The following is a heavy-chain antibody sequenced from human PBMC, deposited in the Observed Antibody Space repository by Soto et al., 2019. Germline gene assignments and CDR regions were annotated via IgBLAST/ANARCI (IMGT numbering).Heavy chain of an antibody. V-gene: IGHV4-30-4*01. Sequence: PSEPLSLPGSVSGASVAGGSYYWSWVRQPPGKGLEWIGYIPSRGRPFYNPSLTSRGTISADTSKNQLSLQLTSVTAADTAVYYCARDTYSGYDFGLWGQGTLVTVAS. CDR1: GASVAGGSYY. D-gene: IGHD5-12*01. CDR2: IPSRGRP. J-gene: IGHJ5*02. CDR3: ARDTYSGYDFGL.